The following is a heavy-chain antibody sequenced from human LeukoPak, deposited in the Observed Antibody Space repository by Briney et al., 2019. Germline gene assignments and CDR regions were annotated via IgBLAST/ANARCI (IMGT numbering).Heavy chain of an antibody. CDR3: ARSAVGTSCCTAVDY. J-gene: IGHJ4*02. V-gene: IGHV3-23*01. D-gene: IGHD1-26*01. CDR1: GFTFSTYA. Sequence: PGGSLRLSCAASGFTFSTYATTWVRQAPGKGLEWVSGISTSGDRTYYADSVKGRFTISRDNSKNTLYLQMNSLRAEDTAEYYCARSAVGTSCCTAVDYWGQGTLVTVSS. CDR2: ISTSGDRT.